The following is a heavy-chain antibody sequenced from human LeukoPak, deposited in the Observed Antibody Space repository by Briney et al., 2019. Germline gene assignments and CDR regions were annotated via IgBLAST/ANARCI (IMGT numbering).Heavy chain of an antibody. CDR2: INPNSGGT. V-gene: IGHV1-2*02. D-gene: IGHD1-7*01. Sequence: APVKVSCKASGYTFTGYYKHWVRQAPGQGLEWMGWINPNSGGTNYAQKFQGRVTMTRDTSISTAYMELSRLRSDDTAVYYCARGAQWYNWNYDPVGYWGQGTLVTVSS. CDR3: ARGAQWYNWNYDPVGY. CDR1: GYTFTGYY. J-gene: IGHJ4*02.